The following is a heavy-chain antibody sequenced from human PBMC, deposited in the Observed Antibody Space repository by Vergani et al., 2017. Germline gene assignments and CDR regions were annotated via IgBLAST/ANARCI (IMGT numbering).Heavy chain of an antibody. CDR1: GFTFIMHA. V-gene: IGHV3-23*04. CDR2: LSASDRRT. Sequence: EVQMVESGGGLVKPGGSLRLSCVASGFTFIMHAMSWVRQAPGKGLEWVSTLSASDRRTHYADSVKGRFTISRDNSKNSLHLQMNNLRAEDTAVYYCARQSRDVFCTNGVCPLGYWGQGALVTVSS. J-gene: IGHJ4*02. D-gene: IGHD2-8*01. CDR3: ARQSRDVFCTNGVCPLGY.